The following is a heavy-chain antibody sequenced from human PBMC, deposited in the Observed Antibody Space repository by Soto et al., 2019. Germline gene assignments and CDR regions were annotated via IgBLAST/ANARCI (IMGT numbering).Heavy chain of an antibody. J-gene: IGHJ4*02. V-gene: IGHV3-23*01. CDR2: ISGSGGST. D-gene: IGHD5-12*01. CDR1: GFTFSSYA. Sequence: LRLSCAASGFTFSSYAMSWVRQAPGKGLEWVSAISGSGGSTYYADSVKGRFTISRDNSKNTLCLQMNSLRAEDTAVYYCAKGHQRWLQFARFDYWGQGTLVTVSS. CDR3: AKGHQRWLQFARFDY.